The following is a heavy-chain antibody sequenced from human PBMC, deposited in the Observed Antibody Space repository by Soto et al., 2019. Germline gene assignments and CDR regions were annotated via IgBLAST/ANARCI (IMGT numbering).Heavy chain of an antibody. CDR1: GFTFSTYV. D-gene: IGHD3-16*01. J-gene: IGHJ1*01. Sequence: GGSLRLSCAASGFTFSTYVMSWVRQAPGKGLEWVSSISGSGDSTFYADSVKGRFTISRDNSKNTVYLQMNSLRVEDTARYHCEKGGGGGRPPPSISGFDTWGQGAVLPVS. CDR3: EKGGGGGRPPPSISGFDT. V-gene: IGHV3-23*01. CDR2: ISGSGDST.